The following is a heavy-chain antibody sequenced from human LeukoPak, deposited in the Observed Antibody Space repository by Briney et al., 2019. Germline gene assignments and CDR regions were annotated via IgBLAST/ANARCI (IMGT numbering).Heavy chain of an antibody. CDR3: ARGGYYGSGNDFRFDP. CDR2: IYYSGST. D-gene: IGHD3-10*01. J-gene: IGHJ5*02. V-gene: IGHV4-59*01. Sequence: SETLSLTCTVSGGSIRSYYWSWIRQPPGKGLEWIGYIYYSGSTNYNPSLKSRVTISVDTSKNQFSLKLTSVTAADTAVYFCARGGYYGSGNDFRFDPWGQGTLVTVSS. CDR1: GGSIRSYY.